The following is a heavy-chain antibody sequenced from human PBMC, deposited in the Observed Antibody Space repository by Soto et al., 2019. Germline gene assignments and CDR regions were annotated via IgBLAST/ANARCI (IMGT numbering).Heavy chain of an antibody. CDR1: GFTFSSYW. CDR3: AREQTYNDYYGMDV. CDR2: INSDGSST. V-gene: IGHV3-74*01. Sequence: EVQLVESGGGLVQPGGSLRLSCAASGFTFSSYWMHWVRQAPGKGLVWVSRINSDGSSTSYADSVKGRFTISRDNAKNTLYLQRNSLRAEDTAVYYCAREQTYNDYYGMDVWGQGTTVTVSS. J-gene: IGHJ6*02.